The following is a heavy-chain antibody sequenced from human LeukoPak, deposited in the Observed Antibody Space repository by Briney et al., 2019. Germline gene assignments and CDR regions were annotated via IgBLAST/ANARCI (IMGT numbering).Heavy chain of an antibody. D-gene: IGHD1-26*01. Sequence: SQTLSLTCVISGDGVSSNSAAWNWIRQSPSRSLEWLGRTYYRSKWFNDYAVSVKSRITINPDTSTNQFSLQLDSVTPEDTGVYYCARGGPSGSYSFDYWGQGTLVTVSS. CDR3: ARGGPSGSYSFDY. J-gene: IGHJ4*02. CDR2: TYYRSKWFN. V-gene: IGHV6-1*01. CDR1: GDGVSSNSAA.